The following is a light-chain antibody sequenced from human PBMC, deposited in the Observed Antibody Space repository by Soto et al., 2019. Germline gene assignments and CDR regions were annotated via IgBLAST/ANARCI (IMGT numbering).Light chain of an antibody. J-gene: IGKJ1*01. V-gene: IGKV3-15*01. CDR3: QEYNTWPWT. Sequence: EIVLTQSPGTVSLSPGESATLSCRASQSVNSNLAWYQQKLGQAPRVLIYGASTRATGIPDRFSGSGSGTEFILTISSLQSEDFAVYYCQEYNTWPWTFGQGNKVDIK. CDR1: QSVNSN. CDR2: GAS.